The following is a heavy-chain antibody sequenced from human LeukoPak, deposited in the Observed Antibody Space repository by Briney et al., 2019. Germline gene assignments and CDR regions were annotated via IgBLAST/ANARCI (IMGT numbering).Heavy chain of an antibody. CDR3: ARVRLYYYDSSGSNAFDI. CDR2: LYSAGST. CDR1: EFSVKYNY. D-gene: IGHD3-22*01. V-gene: IGHV3-53*01. Sequence: PGGSLRLSCAASEFSVKYNYMTWVRQAPGKGLKWVSLLYSAGSTNYADSVKGRFTISRDDSKNTVYLQMNSLRAEDTAVYYCARVRLYYYDSSGSNAFDIWGQGTMVTVSS. J-gene: IGHJ3*02.